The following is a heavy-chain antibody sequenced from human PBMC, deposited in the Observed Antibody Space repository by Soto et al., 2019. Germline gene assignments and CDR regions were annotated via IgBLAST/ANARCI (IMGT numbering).Heavy chain of an antibody. D-gene: IGHD1-26*01. CDR1: GGSISSSSYY. V-gene: IGHV4-39*01. CDR2: IYYSGST. Sequence: QLQLQESGPGLVKPSETLSLTCTVSGGSISSSSYYWGWIRQPPGKGLEWIGSIYYSGSTYYNPSLKSRVTISVDTSKNQFSLKLSSVTAADTAVYYCARTHGMGPHDYGGQGTLVTVSS. CDR3: ARTHGMGPHDY. J-gene: IGHJ4*02.